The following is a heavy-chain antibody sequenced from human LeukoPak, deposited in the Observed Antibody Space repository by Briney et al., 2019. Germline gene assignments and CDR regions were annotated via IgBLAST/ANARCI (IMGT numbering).Heavy chain of an antibody. D-gene: IGHD3-16*01. Sequence: SETLSLTCTVSGDSISSYYWSWVRQPAGKGLQWIGRIYTSGSTMYNPSLKSRVTMSVDTSKNQFSLKLRSVTAADTAVYYCARGWSYADYWGQGTLVTASS. J-gene: IGHJ4*02. CDR3: ARGWSYADY. CDR1: GDSISSYY. CDR2: IYTSGST. V-gene: IGHV4-4*07.